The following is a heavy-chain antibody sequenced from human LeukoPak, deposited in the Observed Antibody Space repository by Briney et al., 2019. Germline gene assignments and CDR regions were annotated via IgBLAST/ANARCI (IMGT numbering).Heavy chain of an antibody. V-gene: IGHV7-4-1*02. Sequence: GASVKVSCKASGYTFTSYGISWVRQTPGQGLEWVGWINTNTGRPTYGQGFTSRFVFSLDTSVSTAFLQITTLKPADTAIYYCATSLGAGSDAFALWGQGTMVTVSS. CDR2: INTNTGRP. CDR3: ATSLGAGSDAFAL. D-gene: IGHD6-13*01. J-gene: IGHJ3*01. CDR1: GYTFTSYG.